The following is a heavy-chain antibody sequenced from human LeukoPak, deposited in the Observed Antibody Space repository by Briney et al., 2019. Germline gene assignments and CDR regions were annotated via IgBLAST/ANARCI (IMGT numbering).Heavy chain of an antibody. J-gene: IGHJ6*03. Sequence: PGGSLRLSCAASGFIFSSYWMSWVRQAPGKGLEWVASIKQDGSEKYYVDSVKGRFTISRDNAKNSLYLQMNSLRAEDTAVYYCARRGFYYMDVWGKGTTVTVSS. V-gene: IGHV3-7*01. D-gene: IGHD3-16*01. CDR3: ARRGFYYMDV. CDR1: GFIFSSYW. CDR2: IKQDGSEK.